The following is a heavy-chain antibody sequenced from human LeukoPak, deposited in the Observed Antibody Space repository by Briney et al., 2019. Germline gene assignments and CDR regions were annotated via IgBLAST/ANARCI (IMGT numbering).Heavy chain of an antibody. CDR1: GGTFSSYA. D-gene: IGHD1-26*01. CDR3: ALRKGREGLFDY. CDR2: IIPIFGTA. J-gene: IGHJ4*02. V-gene: IGHV1-69*05. Sequence: SVKVSCKASGGTFSSYAISWVRQAPGQGLEWMGGIIPIFGTANYAQKFQGRVTITTDESTSTAYMELSSLRSEDTAVYYCALRKGREGLFDYWGQGTLVTVSP.